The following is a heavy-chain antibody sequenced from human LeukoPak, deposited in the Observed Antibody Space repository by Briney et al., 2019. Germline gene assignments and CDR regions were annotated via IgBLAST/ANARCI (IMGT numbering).Heavy chain of an antibody. CDR3: ARVRVATNIGDY. D-gene: IGHD5-12*01. Sequence: ASVKVSCKASGYTFTSYGISWVRQAPRQGLEWMGWISAYNGNTNYAQKLQGRVTMTTDTSTSTAYMELRSLRSDDTAVYYCARVRVATNIGDYWGQGTLVTVSS. CDR1: GYTFTSYG. V-gene: IGHV1-18*01. J-gene: IGHJ4*02. CDR2: ISAYNGNT.